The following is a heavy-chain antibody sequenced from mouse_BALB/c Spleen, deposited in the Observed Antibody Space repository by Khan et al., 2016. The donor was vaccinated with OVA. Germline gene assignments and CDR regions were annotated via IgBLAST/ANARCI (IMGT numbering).Heavy chain of an antibody. CDR2: ISSGGSYN. V-gene: IGHV5-6*01. Sequence: EVQGVESGGDLVKPGGSLKLSCAASGFTFSSYGMSWVRQTPDKRLEWVATISSGGSYNYYPDSVKGRFTISRANAKNTLYLQMSSLKSEDTSMYYCARMYAMDDWGQGASVTVSS. CDR1: GFTFSSYG. CDR3: ARMYAMDD. J-gene: IGHJ4*01.